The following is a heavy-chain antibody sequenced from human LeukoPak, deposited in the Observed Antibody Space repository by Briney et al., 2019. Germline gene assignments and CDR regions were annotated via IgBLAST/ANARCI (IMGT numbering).Heavy chain of an antibody. V-gene: IGHV1-18*01. D-gene: IGHD5-18*01. CDR3: ARESRGYRYGYFYYYDMDV. CDR1: VYTFTSYG. J-gene: IGHJ6*02. CDR2: ISAYNGNI. Sequence: GASVKVSFKASVYTFTSYGISWVRHAPGQGLEWMGLISAYNGNINYAQKFQGRVTMTTDTSTSTAYMELRSLRSDDTAVYYCARESRGYRYGYFYYYDMDVWGQGTTVTVSS.